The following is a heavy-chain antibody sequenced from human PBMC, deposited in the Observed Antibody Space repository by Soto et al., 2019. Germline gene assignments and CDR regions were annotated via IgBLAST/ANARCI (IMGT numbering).Heavy chain of an antibody. V-gene: IGHV3-33*01. J-gene: IGHJ6*02. CDR1: GFKLSSHG. CDR3: ARPYSSSSYYYYGMEV. Sequence: SLCVFAAASGFKLSSHGMPWLRQAPGKGLEWVAVIWYDGSNKYYADSVKGRFTISRDNSKNTLYLQMNSMRAEDTAVYYCARPYSSSSYYYYGMEVWGQGTTVTVSS. CDR2: IWYDGSNK. D-gene: IGHD6-6*01.